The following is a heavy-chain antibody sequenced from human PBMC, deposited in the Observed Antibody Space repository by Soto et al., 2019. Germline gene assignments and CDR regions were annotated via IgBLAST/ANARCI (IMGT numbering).Heavy chain of an antibody. CDR1: GYTFTSYD. V-gene: IGHV1-8*01. Sequence: QVQLVQSGAEVKKPGASVKVSCKASGYTFTSYDINWVRQATGQGLEWMGWMNPNSGNTGYAQKFQGRVTMTRNTSISTAYMELSSLRSEDTAVYYCARGSPIQQGYFYYGMDVWGQGTTVTVSS. D-gene: IGHD5-18*01. CDR3: ARGSPIQQGYFYYGMDV. J-gene: IGHJ6*02. CDR2: MNPNSGNT.